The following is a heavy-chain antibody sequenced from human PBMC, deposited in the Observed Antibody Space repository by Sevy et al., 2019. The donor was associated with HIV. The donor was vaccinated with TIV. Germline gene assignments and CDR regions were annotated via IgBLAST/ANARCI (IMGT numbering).Heavy chain of an antibody. J-gene: IGHJ6*02. V-gene: IGHV1-69*13. CDR2: IIPIFGTA. CDR1: GGTFSSYA. Sequence: ASVKVSCKASGGTFSSYAISWVRQAPGQGLEWMGGIIPIFGTANYAQKFQGRVTVTADESTRTAYMGLSSLRSEETAVYYCARSPKIVVPAAVYGMDVWGQGTTVTVSS. D-gene: IGHD2-2*01. CDR3: ARSPKIVVPAAVYGMDV.